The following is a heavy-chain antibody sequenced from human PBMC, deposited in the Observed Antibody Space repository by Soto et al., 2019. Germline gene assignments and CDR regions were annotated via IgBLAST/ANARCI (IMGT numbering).Heavy chain of an antibody. CDR2: IHWDDDK. V-gene: IGHV2-5*02. CDR3: AHIPNYYQYDWFDP. CDR1: GFSLTTRGVG. J-gene: IGHJ5*02. Sequence: QITLKESGPTLVKPTQTLTLTCTFSGFSLTTRGVGVGWIRQPPGKALECLALIHWDDDKRYSQPLQSRLSITKDTSKNQLVLTLTDVDPVDTATYYCAHIPNYYQYDWFDPWGQGTLVSVSS. D-gene: IGHD3-16*01.